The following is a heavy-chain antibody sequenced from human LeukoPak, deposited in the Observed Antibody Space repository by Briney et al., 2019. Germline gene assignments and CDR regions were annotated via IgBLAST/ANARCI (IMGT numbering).Heavy chain of an antibody. D-gene: IGHD7-27*01. CDR3: ASLTGDRSGY. V-gene: IGHV3-23*01. Sequence: XXLRLXXXXSGFXXSSSAMSWVRQAPGKGLEWVSSISISGDASYYADSVQGRFTISRDNSKHTLYLEMDTLRAEDTAVYYCASLTGDRSGYWGQGTLVTVSS. CDR2: ISISGDAS. J-gene: IGHJ4*02. CDR1: GFXXSSSA.